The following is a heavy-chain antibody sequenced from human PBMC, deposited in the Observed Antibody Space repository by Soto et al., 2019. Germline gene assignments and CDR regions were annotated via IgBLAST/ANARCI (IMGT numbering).Heavy chain of an antibody. D-gene: IGHD4-17*01. J-gene: IGHJ4*02. CDR1: GASIITDNYF. Sequence: SETLSLTCTVSGASIITDNYFWVWIRQSPRRGLELIGSISYSGRTYYNPSLQSRVTISIDASKNQFSLKLTSVTTADTAVYYCARRRASDYGGNHHPYYFDRWGQGALVTVSS. V-gene: IGHV4-39*01. CDR3: ARRRASDYGGNHHPYYFDR. CDR2: ISYSGRT.